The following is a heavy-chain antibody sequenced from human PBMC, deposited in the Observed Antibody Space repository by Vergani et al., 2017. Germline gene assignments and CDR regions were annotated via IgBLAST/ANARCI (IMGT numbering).Heavy chain of an antibody. CDR2: LSASDRRT. J-gene: IGHJ3*01. D-gene: IGHD6-19*01. V-gene: IGHV3-23*01. CDR3: AKVGRSEMAGTFGAFDC. Sequence: EVQLLESGGGLVQPGGSLRLFRAASGFIFSTYAMTWVRQAPGKGLEWVSTLSASDRRTYYADSVKGRFTISRDISKNTLFLHMNSLRPENTAVYYGAKVGRSEMAGTFGAFDCCGQVTMVIVSS. CDR1: GFIFSTYA.